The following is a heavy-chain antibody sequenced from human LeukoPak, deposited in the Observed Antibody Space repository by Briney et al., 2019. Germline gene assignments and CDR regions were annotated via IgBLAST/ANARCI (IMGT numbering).Heavy chain of an antibody. D-gene: IGHD6-6*01. V-gene: IGHV3-53*01. CDR3: ARDAGSSPEYYFDY. J-gene: IGHJ4*02. Sequence: GGSLRLSCAASGFTVSSNNMSWVRQAPGKGLEWVSVIYSGGSTYYADSVKGRFTISRDNSKNTLYLQMNSLRAEDTAVYYCARDAGSSPEYYFDYWGQGTLVTVSS. CDR1: GFTVSSNN. CDR2: IYSGGST.